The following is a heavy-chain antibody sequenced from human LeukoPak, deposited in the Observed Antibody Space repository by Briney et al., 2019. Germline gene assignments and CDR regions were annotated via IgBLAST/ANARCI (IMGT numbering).Heavy chain of an antibody. CDR2: IRYDGSNK. Sequence: GGSLRLSCAASGFTFSSYGMHWVRQAPGKGLEWVAFIRYDGSNKYYADSVKGRFTISRDNSKNTLYLQMNSLRAEDTAVYYCAKDGLVGATLFYYFDYWGQGTLVTVSS. CDR3: AKDGLVGATLFYYFDY. D-gene: IGHD1-26*01. J-gene: IGHJ4*02. V-gene: IGHV3-30*02. CDR1: GFTFSSYG.